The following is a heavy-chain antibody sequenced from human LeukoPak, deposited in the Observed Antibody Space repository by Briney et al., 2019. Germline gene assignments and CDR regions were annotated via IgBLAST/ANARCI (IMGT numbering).Heavy chain of an antibody. V-gene: IGHV4-34*01. CDR2: INQSGST. CDR3: ARGQPLYSSGWYVNY. Sequence: SETLTLTCAAYGGSFSSYSRSWIRQPPGQGLEWMGEINQSGSTNYNPSLKSRVTISVDTSKNQFSLKLSSVTAADTAVYYCARGQPLYSSGWYVNYWGQGTLVTVSS. J-gene: IGHJ4*02. CDR1: GGSFSSYS. D-gene: IGHD6-19*01.